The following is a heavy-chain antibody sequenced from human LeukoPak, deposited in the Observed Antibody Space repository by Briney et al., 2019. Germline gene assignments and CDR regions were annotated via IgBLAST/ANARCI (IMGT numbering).Heavy chain of an antibody. CDR1: GGSISSYY. V-gene: IGHV4-59*08. CDR3: ARQIRGDYYFDY. Sequence: SETLSLTCTVSGGSISSYYWSWIRQPPGKGLEWIGYICYSGSTNYNPSLKSRVTISVDTSKNQFSLNLSSLTAADTAVYYCARQIRGDYYFDYWGQGTLVTVSS. D-gene: IGHD3-10*01. J-gene: IGHJ4*02. CDR2: ICYSGST.